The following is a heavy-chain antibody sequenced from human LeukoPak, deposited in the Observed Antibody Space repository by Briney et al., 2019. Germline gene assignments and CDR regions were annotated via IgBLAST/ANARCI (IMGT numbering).Heavy chain of an antibody. CDR1: GGSFSGYY. CDR2: INHSGST. J-gene: IGHJ5*02. CDR3: ARDQGSGSYIDWFDP. D-gene: IGHD3-10*01. V-gene: IGHV4-34*01. Sequence: ASETLSLTCAVYGGSFSGYYWSWIRQPPGKGLEWIGEINHSGSTNYNPSLKSRVTISVDTSKNQFSLKLSSVTAADTAVYYCARDQGSGSYIDWFDPWGQGTLVTVSS.